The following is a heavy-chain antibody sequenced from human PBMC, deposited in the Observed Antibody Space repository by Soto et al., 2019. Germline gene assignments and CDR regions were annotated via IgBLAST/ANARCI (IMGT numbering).Heavy chain of an antibody. D-gene: IGHD5-12*01. V-gene: IGHV5-51*01. CDR1: GYSFTSYW. Sequence: PGESLKISCKGSGYSFTSYWIGWVRQMPGKGLEWMGVIYPGDSDTRYSPSFQGQVTISADKSISTAYLQWSSLKASDTAMYYCARHPDGYQFTYYFDYWGQGTLVTVSS. CDR3: ARHPDGYQFTYYFDY. CDR2: IYPGDSDT. J-gene: IGHJ4*02.